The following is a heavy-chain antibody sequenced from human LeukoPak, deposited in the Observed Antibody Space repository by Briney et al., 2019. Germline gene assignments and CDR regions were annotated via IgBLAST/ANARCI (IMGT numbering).Heavy chain of an antibody. D-gene: IGHD5-12*01. CDR3: ARLRSAFDI. V-gene: IGHV3-23*01. CDR1: GFTFSSYA. J-gene: IGHJ3*02. Sequence: GGSLRLSCAASGFTFSSYAMTWVRQAPGKGLEWVSGVSGSGGSTYYADSVKGRFTISRDNSKNTLSLQMSSLRAEDTAVYYCARLRSAFDIWGQGTMVTVSS. CDR2: VSGSGGST.